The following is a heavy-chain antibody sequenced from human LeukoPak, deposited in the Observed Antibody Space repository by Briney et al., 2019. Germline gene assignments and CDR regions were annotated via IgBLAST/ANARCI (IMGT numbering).Heavy chain of an antibody. Sequence: PGGSLRLSCAASGFTFSSYEMNWVRQAPGKGLEWVSYISSSGSTIYCADSVKGRFTISRDNAKNSLYLQMNSLRAEDTAVYYCARALGIGSSWYHLGYWGQGTLVTVSS. CDR3: ARALGIGSSWYHLGY. CDR2: ISSSGSTI. CDR1: GFTFSSYE. D-gene: IGHD6-13*01. J-gene: IGHJ4*02. V-gene: IGHV3-48*03.